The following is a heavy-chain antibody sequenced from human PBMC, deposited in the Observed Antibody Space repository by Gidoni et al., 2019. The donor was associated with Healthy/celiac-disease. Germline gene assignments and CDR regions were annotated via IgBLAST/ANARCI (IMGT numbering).Heavy chain of an antibody. CDR3: ANTGYCSSTSCYPFFDY. CDR1: GFTFSSHS. D-gene: IGHD2-2*01. J-gene: IGHJ4*02. Sequence: EVQLLESGGGLVQPGGSLRLSCAASGFTFSSHSMSWVRQAPGKGLEWVSAISGSGGSTYYADYVKGRFTISRDNSKNTLYLQMNSLRAEDTAVYYCANTGYCSSTSCYPFFDYWGQGTLVTVSS. V-gene: IGHV3-23*01. CDR2: ISGSGGST.